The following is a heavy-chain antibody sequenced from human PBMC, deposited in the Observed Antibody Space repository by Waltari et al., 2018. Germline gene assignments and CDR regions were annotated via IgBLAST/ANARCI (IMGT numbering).Heavy chain of an antibody. J-gene: IGHJ4*02. D-gene: IGHD3-16*01. CDR3: ARAYD. CDR1: GLPFSSNW. V-gene: IGHV3-7*01. Sequence: EVQLVESGGGLVQPGGSLRLSCAASGLPFSSNWVSWVRQAPGKGPEWVASIKQDGSEKYYVDAVKGRFTISRDNARGSLYLQMNSLRADDTAIYYCARAYDWGQGTLVTVSS. CDR2: IKQDGSEK.